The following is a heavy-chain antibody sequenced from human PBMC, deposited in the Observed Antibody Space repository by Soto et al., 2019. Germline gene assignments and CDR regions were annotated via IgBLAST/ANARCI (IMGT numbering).Heavy chain of an antibody. Sequence: QVQLQESGPGLVKPSQTLSLTCTVSGGSISSGDYYWSWIRQPPGKGLEWIGYIYCSGSTYYNPSLKSRVTISVDTSKNQFSLKLSSVTAADTAVYYCARDYGDYCSGGSCYGFDYWGQGTLVTVSS. CDR3: ARDYGDYCSGGSCYGFDY. V-gene: IGHV4-30-4*01. J-gene: IGHJ4*02. CDR2: IYCSGST. CDR1: GGSISSGDYY. D-gene: IGHD2-15*01.